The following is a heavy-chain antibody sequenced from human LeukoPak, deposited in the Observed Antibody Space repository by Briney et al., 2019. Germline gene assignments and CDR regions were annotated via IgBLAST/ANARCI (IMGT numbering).Heavy chain of an antibody. Sequence: ASVKVSCKASGYTFTIYDINWVRQATGQGLEWMGWMNPNSGNTGYTQKFQGRVTMTTNTSITTAYMELSSLRSEDTAVYYCARISRFCSGGSCYPGNWFAPWGQGTLVTVSS. J-gene: IGHJ5*02. V-gene: IGHV1-8*01. D-gene: IGHD2-15*01. CDR2: MNPNSGNT. CDR3: ARISRFCSGGSCYPGNWFAP. CDR1: GYTFTIYD.